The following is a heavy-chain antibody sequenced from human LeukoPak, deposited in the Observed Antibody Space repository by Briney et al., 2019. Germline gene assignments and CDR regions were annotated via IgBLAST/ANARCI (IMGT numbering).Heavy chain of an antibody. Sequence: SETLSLTCIDPGGSTSDYYRSWIRQPPGKGLEWIGYIYHSGSTNYNPSLKSRVTISVDTSKNQFSLSLSSVTAADTAVYYCARHRCSGGSCYSFEYNWLDRWGQGTLVTVSS. CDR3: ARHRCSGGSCYSFEYNWLDR. D-gene: IGHD2-15*01. CDR1: GGSTSDYY. J-gene: IGHJ5*02. CDR2: IYHSGST. V-gene: IGHV4-59*08.